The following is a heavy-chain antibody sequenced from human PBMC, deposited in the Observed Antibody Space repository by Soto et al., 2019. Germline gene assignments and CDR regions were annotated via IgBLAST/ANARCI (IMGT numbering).Heavy chain of an antibody. CDR2: IYHSGST. V-gene: IGHV4-38-2*01. CDR3: ARYGYRYSPRFFEK. Sequence: EPRPLPSADSGQSISSAFHYWGWIRQPPGKGLEWIGSIYHSGSTYYNPSLKSRVSMSVDTSKNQLSLKLSSVTAADTAVYYCARYGYRYSPRFFEKWGQGSRGSVSS. D-gene: IGHD6-13*01. CDR1: GQSISSAFHY. J-gene: IGHJ4*02.